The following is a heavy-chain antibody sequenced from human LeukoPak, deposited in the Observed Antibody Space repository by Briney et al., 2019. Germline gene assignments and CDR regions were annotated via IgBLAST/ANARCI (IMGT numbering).Heavy chain of an antibody. CDR2: IKADGGEK. V-gene: IGHV3-7*01. CDR3: ARGGAARPDF. CDR1: GYSISSGYY. D-gene: IGHD6-6*01. Sequence: PSETLSLTCTVSGYSISSGYYWGWIRQTPGKGLEWVAKIKADGGEKDHVASVKGRFTISRDNAKNSLYLQMNSLRVEDTAVYYCARGGAARPDFWGQGTLVTVSS. J-gene: IGHJ4*02.